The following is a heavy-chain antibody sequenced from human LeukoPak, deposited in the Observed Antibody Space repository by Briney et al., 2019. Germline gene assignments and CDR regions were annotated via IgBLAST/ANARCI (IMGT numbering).Heavy chain of an antibody. Sequence: PGGSLRLSCAASGFTFSSYGMHWVRQAPGKGLEWVAVIWYDGSNKYYADSVKGRFTISRDNSKNTLYLQMNSLRAEDTAVYYCASSAVYSSGRFDYWGQGTLVTVSS. J-gene: IGHJ4*02. V-gene: IGHV3-33*01. D-gene: IGHD6-19*01. CDR2: IWYDGSNK. CDR1: GFTFSSYG. CDR3: ASSAVYSSGRFDY.